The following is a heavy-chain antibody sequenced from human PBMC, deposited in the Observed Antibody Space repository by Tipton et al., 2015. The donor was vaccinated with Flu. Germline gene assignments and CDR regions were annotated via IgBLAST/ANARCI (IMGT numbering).Heavy chain of an antibody. CDR2: IYPSDSET. Sequence: QLVQSGAEVKKPGESLRISCRGSEYSFSDYWIAWVRQMPGKGLDWMGTIYPSDSETKYSPSFQGQVTISADKSTSTAYLHWSSLKASDTAIYYCGRQGGRYYDNWFDPWGQGSLVTVSS. CDR3: GRQGGRYYDNWFDP. CDR1: EYSFSDYW. V-gene: IGHV5-51*01. J-gene: IGHJ5*02. D-gene: IGHD3-10*01.